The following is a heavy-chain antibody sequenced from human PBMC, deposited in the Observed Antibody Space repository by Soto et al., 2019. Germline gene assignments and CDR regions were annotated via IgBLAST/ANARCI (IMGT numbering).Heavy chain of an antibody. J-gene: IGHJ4*02. CDR2: VSAGGGTT. D-gene: IGHD5-12*01. CDR3: AKRKKWQEKLSFDC. CDR1: GFTFSIYA. V-gene: IGHV3-23*01. Sequence: LESGGGLVQPGGSLRLSCAASGFTFSIYAMSWVRQAPGKGLEWVSVVSAGGGTTNYADSVKGRFTVSRDNSKNTVYLQMNSLRAEDTAVYYCAKRKKWQEKLSFDCWGQGTLVTVSS.